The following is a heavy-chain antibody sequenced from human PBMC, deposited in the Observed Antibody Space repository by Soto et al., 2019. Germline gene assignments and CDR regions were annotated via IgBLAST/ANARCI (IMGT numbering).Heavy chain of an antibody. CDR1: GFAFVSYA. V-gene: IGHV3-30-3*01. D-gene: IGHD5-18*01. CDR3: ARARYSYGYPLYYYGMDV. J-gene: IGHJ6*02. Sequence: WGSLRLSCAASGFAFVSYAIHFCRQSPCKWLEWVAVISYDGSNKYYADSVKGRFTISRDNSKNTLYLQMNSLRAEDTAVYYCARARYSYGYPLYYYGMDVWGQGTTVTVS. CDR2: ISYDGSNK.